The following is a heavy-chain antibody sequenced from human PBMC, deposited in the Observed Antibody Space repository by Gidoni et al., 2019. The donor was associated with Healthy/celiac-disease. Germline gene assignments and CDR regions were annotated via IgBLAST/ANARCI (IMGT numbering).Heavy chain of an antibody. CDR3: ARVSSGIQLWHD. CDR2: ITPNSGNT. D-gene: IGHD5-18*01. Sequence: HVQLLQSGAEVKKPGASVKVACKASGYTFTSYDINWVRQAAGQGLECMGWITPNSGNTCYAQKFQGRVTMTRNTAISTAYMELSSLRSEDTAVYYCARVSSGIQLWHDWGQGTLVTVSS. V-gene: IGHV1-8*01. J-gene: IGHJ4*02. CDR1: GYTFTSYD.